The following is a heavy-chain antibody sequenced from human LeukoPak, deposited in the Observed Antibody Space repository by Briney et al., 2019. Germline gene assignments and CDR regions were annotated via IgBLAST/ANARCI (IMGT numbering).Heavy chain of an antibody. CDR3: ARDGALDV. D-gene: IGHD3-16*01. CDR2: INPNSGDT. CDR1: GYTFTGYF. J-gene: IGHJ6*02. Sequence: GASVKVSCKASGYTFTGYFMHWVRQAPGQGLEWIGWINPNSGDTNYAQKFQDRVTMTRDTSITTAYMELTRLRPDDTGFYYCARDGALDVWGQGTTVTVSS. V-gene: IGHV1-2*02.